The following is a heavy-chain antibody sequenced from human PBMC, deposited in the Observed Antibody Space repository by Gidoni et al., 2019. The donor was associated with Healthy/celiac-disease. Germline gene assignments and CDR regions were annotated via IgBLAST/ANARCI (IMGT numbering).Heavy chain of an antibody. J-gene: IGHJ4*02. Sequence: QVQLVESGGGVVQPGRSLRLSCAASGFTFSSYAMHWVRQAPGKGLEWVAVISYDGSNKYYADSVKGRFTISRDNSKNTLYLKMNSLRAEDTAVYYCARDLEGYSYGLFDYWGQGTLVTVSS. CDR2: ISYDGSNK. V-gene: IGHV3-30-3*01. CDR3: ARDLEGYSYGLFDY. D-gene: IGHD5-18*01. CDR1: GFTFSSYA.